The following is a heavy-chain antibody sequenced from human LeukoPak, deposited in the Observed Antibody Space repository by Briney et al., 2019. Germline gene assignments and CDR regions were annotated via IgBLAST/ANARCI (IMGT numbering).Heavy chain of an antibody. CDR2: TYYRSKWYN. J-gene: IGHJ6*02. V-gene: IGHV6-1*01. CDR1: GDSVSSNSVT. D-gene: IGHD5-12*01. CDR3: ARDGAYSGYGMDV. Sequence: SQTLSLTCAISGDSVSSNSVTWNWIRQSPSRGLEWLGRTYYRSKWYNDYSVSVKSRITINPDTSKNQFSLQLNSVTPEDTAVYYCARDGAYSGYGMDVWGQGTTVTVSS.